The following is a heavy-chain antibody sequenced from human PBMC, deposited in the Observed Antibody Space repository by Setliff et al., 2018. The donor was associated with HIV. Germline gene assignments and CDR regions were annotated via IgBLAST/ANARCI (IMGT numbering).Heavy chain of an antibody. CDR3: ARDRDGSYTPLDF. CDR1: GFTFSNAW. Sequence: GGSLRLSCAASGFTFSNAWMNWVRQAPGKGLEWVSFISGNSGAVTYADSVKGRFTISRDNARNSLYLQLNSLRAEDTAVYYCARDRDGSYTPLDFWGQGTLVTVSS. CDR2: ISGNSGAV. D-gene: IGHD1-26*01. V-gene: IGHV3-48*01. J-gene: IGHJ4*02.